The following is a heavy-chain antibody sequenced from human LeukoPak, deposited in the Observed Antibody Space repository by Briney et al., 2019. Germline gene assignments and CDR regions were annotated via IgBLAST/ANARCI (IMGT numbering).Heavy chain of an antibody. CDR1: GYTLTELS. D-gene: IGHD6-13*01. Sequence: GASVKVSCKVSGYTLTELSMHWVRQAPGXXXXXXGGFDPEDGETIYAQKFQGRVTMTEDTSTDTAYMELSSLRSEDTAVYYCATGGIAAAPYYGMDVWGQGTTVTVSS. J-gene: IGHJ6*02. V-gene: IGHV1-24*01. CDR3: ATGGIAAAPYYGMDV. CDR2: FDPEDGET.